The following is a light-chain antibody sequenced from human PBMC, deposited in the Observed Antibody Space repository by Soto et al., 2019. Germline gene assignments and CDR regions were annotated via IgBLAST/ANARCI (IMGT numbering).Light chain of an antibody. CDR3: PQYTVRPLT. J-gene: IGKJ4*01. V-gene: IGKV3-15*01. CDR1: QDIRTN. Sequence: EIVMTQSPATLSVSPGERVTLSCRASQDIRTNLAWYQQKRGQPPRLLIYGASTRATGVPARFSGSGSGTAFTLTTSSLQIEDFAVYYCPQYTVRPLTFGGGTKVEIK. CDR2: GAS.